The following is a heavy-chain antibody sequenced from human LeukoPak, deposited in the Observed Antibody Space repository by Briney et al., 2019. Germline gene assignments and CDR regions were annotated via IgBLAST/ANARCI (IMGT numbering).Heavy chain of an antibody. V-gene: IGHV5-51*01. CDR1: GYSFTSYW. Sequence: GESLKISCKGSGYSFTSYWIGWVRQMPGKGLEWMGIIYPGDSDTRYSPSFQGQVTISADKSISTAYLQWSSLKASDTAMYYCARWNEIGYYDSSGTKGLPGFDYWGQGTLVTVSS. CDR2: IYPGDSDT. D-gene: IGHD3-22*01. CDR3: ARWNEIGYYDSSGTKGLPGFDY. J-gene: IGHJ4*02.